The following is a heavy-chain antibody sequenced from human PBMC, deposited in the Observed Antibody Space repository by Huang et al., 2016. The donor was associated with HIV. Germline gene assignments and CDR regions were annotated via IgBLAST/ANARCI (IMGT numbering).Heavy chain of an antibody. Sequence: EVQLVESGGDLVQPGGSLRLSCAASGFIFNIYSMNWVRQAPGKGLEWVSYISSVSTTIYYADSVKGRFTISRDNAKNSLYLKMNSLRAEDTAVYYCARDGLRGRLMTRSLDYWGQGTLVTVSS. CDR2: ISSVSTTI. CDR1: GFIFNIYS. D-gene: IGHD3-10*01. V-gene: IGHV3-48*01. CDR3: ARDGLRGRLMTRSLDY. J-gene: IGHJ4*02.